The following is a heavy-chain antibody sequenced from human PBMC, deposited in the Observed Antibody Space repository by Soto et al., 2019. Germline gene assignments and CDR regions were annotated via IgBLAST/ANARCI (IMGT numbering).Heavy chain of an antibody. CDR2: ISYDGSTK. D-gene: IGHD3-10*01. CDR1: GFTFSSYG. J-gene: IGHJ6*02. Sequence: PXGSLRLSCAASGFTFSSYGMHGVRQAPGKGLEWVAVISYDGSTKYYADSVKGRFTISRDNSKNTLYLQMNSLRAEDTAVYYCAKAFRRGYYGMDVWGQGTTVTVSS. V-gene: IGHV3-30*18. CDR3: AKAFRRGYYGMDV.